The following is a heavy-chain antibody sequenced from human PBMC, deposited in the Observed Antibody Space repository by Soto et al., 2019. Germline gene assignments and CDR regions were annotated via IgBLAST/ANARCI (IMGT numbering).Heavy chain of an antibody. V-gene: IGHV4-59*08. CDR1: GGSISSYY. CDR3: ARQGPTVTHQYYYYGMDV. CDR2: IYYSGST. D-gene: IGHD2-2*01. Sequence: SETLSLTCTVSGGSISSYYWSWIRQPPGKGLEWIGYIYYSGSTNYNPSLKSRVTISVDTSKNQFSLKLSSVTAADTAVYYCARQGPTVTHQYYYYGMDVWGQGTTVTVSS. J-gene: IGHJ6*02.